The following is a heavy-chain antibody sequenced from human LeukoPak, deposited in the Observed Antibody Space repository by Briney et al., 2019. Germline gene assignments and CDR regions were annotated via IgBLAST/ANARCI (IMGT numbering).Heavy chain of an antibody. V-gene: IGHV1-8*01. CDR1: GHTFTSYD. CDR3: ARGCDSSSWYDW. J-gene: IGHJ5*01. D-gene: IGHD6-13*01. CDR2: MNPNSGNT. Sequence: ASVKVSCTASGHTFTSYDINWVRQATGQGLEWMGWMNPNSGNTGYAQKFQGRVTMTRNTSISTAYMELSSLRSEDTAVYYCARGCDSSSWYDWWGQGTLVTVSS.